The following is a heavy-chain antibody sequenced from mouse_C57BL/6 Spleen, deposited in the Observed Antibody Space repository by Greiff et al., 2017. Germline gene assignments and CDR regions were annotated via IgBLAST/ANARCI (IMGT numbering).Heavy chain of an antibody. CDR3: TKSGYYSNNYAMDY. J-gene: IGHJ4*01. D-gene: IGHD2-5*01. CDR1: GYTFTDYE. V-gene: IGHV1-15*01. Sequence: QVQLQQSGAELVRPGASVTLSCKASGYTFTDYEMHWVKQTPVHGLEWIGAIDPETGGTAYNQKFKGKAILTADKSSSTASMELRSLTSVDSAVYYCTKSGYYSNNYAMDYWGQGTSVTVSS. CDR2: IDPETGGT.